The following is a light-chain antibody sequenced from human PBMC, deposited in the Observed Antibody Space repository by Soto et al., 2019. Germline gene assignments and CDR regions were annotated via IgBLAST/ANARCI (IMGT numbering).Light chain of an antibody. CDR1: QSLSNN. Sequence: EIVLTQSPGTLSLSPGERATLSCRAIQSLSNNIYLAWYQQKPGQAPRLLIYGASSRATGIPNRFSGSGSGTEFTLTISSLQSEDFAVYYCQQYNNWPGTFGGGTKVDTK. J-gene: IGKJ4*01. CDR3: QQYNNWPGT. V-gene: IGKV3D-15*01. CDR2: GAS.